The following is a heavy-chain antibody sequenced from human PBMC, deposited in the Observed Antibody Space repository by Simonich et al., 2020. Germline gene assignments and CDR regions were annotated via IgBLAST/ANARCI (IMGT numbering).Heavy chain of an antibody. V-gene: IGHV3-21*01. J-gene: IGHJ4*02. CDR2: ISSSSSYI. CDR1: GFTFSSYS. Sequence: EVQLVESGGGLVKPGGSLRLSCAASGFTFSSYSMNWVRQAPGKGLELGSSISSSSSYIYYADSVKGRFTISRDNAKNSLYLQMNSRRAEDTAVYYCAREIGGVGATSDYWGQGTLVTVSS. CDR3: AREIGGVGATSDY. D-gene: IGHD1-26*01.